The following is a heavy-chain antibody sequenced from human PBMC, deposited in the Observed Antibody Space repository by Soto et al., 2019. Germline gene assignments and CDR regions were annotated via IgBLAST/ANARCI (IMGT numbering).Heavy chain of an antibody. CDR2: INHSGST. V-gene: IGHV4-34*01. Sequence: SETMSLTCAVYGGSFSGYYWTWIRQPPGTGLEWIGEINHSGSTNYNPSLKSRVTISVDTSKNQFSLKLTSVTAADTAVYYCARDKITGLFDYWGQGNLVTVS. CDR1: GGSFSGYY. D-gene: IGHD2-8*02. J-gene: IGHJ4*02. CDR3: ARDKITGLFDY.